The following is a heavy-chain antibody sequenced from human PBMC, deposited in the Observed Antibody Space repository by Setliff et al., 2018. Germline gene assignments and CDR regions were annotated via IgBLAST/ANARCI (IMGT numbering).Heavy chain of an antibody. Sequence: ASVKVSCKASGYTFTNYYINWVRQAPGQGLEWMGIINPRAGTTSYAQKLQGRVTMTRDTSTNTVYMELSSLRSEDTAVYYCAKGGSPDCSTAGCRYGDYVYWGQGTQVTVSS. CDR3: AKGGSPDCSTAGCRYGDYVY. D-gene: IGHD2-2*01. CDR2: INPRAGTT. CDR1: GYTFTNYY. V-gene: IGHV1-46*03. J-gene: IGHJ4*02.